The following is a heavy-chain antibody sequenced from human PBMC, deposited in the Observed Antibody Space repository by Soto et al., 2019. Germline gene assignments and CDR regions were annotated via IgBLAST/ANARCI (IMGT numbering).Heavy chain of an antibody. Sequence: GESLKISCKGSGYSFTSYWIGWVRQMPGKGLEWMGIIYPGDSDTRYSPSFQGQVTISADKSISTAYLQWSSLKASDTAMYYCARLYSYGFGADYYYGMDVWGQGTTVTVSS. CDR3: ARLYSYGFGADYYYGMDV. CDR1: GYSFTSYW. J-gene: IGHJ6*02. CDR2: IYPGDSDT. V-gene: IGHV5-51*01. D-gene: IGHD5-18*01.